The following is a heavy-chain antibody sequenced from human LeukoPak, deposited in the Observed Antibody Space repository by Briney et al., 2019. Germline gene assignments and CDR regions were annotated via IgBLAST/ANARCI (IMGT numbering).Heavy chain of an antibody. Sequence: SSETLSLTCAVYGGSFSGYYWSWIRQPPGKGLEWIGEINHSGSTNYNPSLKSRVTISVDTYKNQFSLKLSSVTAADTAVYYCARVAKRWLQSRQYYFDYWGQGTLVTVSS. D-gene: IGHD5-24*01. CDR1: GGSFSGYY. CDR2: INHSGST. CDR3: ARVAKRWLQSRQYYFDY. J-gene: IGHJ4*02. V-gene: IGHV4-34*01.